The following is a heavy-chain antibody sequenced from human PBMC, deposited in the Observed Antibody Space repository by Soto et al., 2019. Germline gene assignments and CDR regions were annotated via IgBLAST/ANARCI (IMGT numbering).Heavy chain of an antibody. Sequence: GASVKVSCKASGYTFTSYGISWVRQAPGQGLEWMGWISAYNGNTNYAQKLQGRVTMTTDTSTSTAYMELRSLRSDDTAVYYCARDPXVAGGRPYCCGDCTFDYWGQGTLVTVSS. D-gene: IGHD2-21*02. CDR2: ISAYNGNT. J-gene: IGHJ4*02. CDR1: GYTFTSYG. CDR3: ARDPXVAGGRPYCCGDCTFDY. V-gene: IGHV1-18*01.